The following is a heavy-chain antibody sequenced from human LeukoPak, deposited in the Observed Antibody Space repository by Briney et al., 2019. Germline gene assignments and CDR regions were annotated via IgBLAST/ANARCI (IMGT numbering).Heavy chain of an antibody. D-gene: IGHD6-13*01. CDR2: IIPIFGTA. J-gene: IGHJ3*02. Sequence: ASVKVSCKASGGTFSSYAISWVRQAPGQGLEWMGGIIPIFGTANYAQKFQGRVTITADESTSTAYMELSSLRSEDTAVYYCARDLWQQLVGGRAFDIWGQGTMVTVS. V-gene: IGHV1-69*13. CDR1: GGTFSSYA. CDR3: ARDLWQQLVGGRAFDI.